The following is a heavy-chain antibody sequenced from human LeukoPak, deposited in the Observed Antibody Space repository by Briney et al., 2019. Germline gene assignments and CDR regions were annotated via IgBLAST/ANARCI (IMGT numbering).Heavy chain of an antibody. Sequence: SETMSLTCAVYGGSFSGYYWSWIRQTPGKGLEWIGEINHSGGTNPNYNPSLKSRVIISVDTSKNQFSLRLSSVTAADTAVHYCARGSTWGGRQCVYWGQGTLVTVSS. D-gene: IGHD3-16*01. CDR2: INHSGGTNP. CDR1: GGSFSGYY. CDR3: ARGSTWGGRQCVY. V-gene: IGHV4-34*01. J-gene: IGHJ4*02.